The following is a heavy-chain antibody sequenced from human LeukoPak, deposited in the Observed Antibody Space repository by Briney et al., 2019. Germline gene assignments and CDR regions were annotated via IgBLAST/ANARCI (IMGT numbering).Heavy chain of an antibody. CDR3: ARAGGSSWYSKYFQH. J-gene: IGHJ1*01. D-gene: IGHD6-13*01. CDR2: INHSGST. Sequence: SETLSLTCAVYGGSFSGYYWSWIRQPPGKGLEWIGEINHSGSTNYNPSLKSRVTISVDTSKNQFSLKLSSVTAADTAVYYCARAGGSSWYSKYFQHWGQGTLVTVSS. CDR1: GGSFSGYY. V-gene: IGHV4-34*01.